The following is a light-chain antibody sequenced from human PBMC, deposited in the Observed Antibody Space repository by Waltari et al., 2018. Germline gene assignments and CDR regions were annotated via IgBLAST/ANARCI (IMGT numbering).Light chain of an antibody. CDR3: QHGHNIPWT. CDR1: QHIDNN. Sequence: IKMTQSPSSLSASVGDRSTLTCQASQHIDNNLAWYQQKPGKVPNLLIYKASTLQSGVPSRFSGGGSGTDFTLTISRLQPEDFATYYCQHGHNIPWTFGQGTKVEIK. V-gene: IGKV1D-13*01. CDR2: KAS. J-gene: IGKJ1*01.